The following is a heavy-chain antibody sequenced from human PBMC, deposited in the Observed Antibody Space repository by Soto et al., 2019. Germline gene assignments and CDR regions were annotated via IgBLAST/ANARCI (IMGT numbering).Heavy chain of an antibody. J-gene: IGHJ4*02. CDR2: ISYDASRK. D-gene: IGHD6-19*01. CDR3: AKELEVAVTGNFDY. Sequence: QVQLVESGGGVVQPGMSLRLSCAASEFSFRSYGMHWVRQAPGKGLEWLAVISYDASRKFYADSVKGRFTISRDNSQKILYLQMNSLRQDDTAVYYCAKELEVAVTGNFDYWGQGTLVTVSS. V-gene: IGHV3-30*18. CDR1: EFSFRSYG.